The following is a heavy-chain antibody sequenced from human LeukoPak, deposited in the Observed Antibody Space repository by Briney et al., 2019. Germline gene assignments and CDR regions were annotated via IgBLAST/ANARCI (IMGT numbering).Heavy chain of an antibody. D-gene: IGHD6-13*01. J-gene: IGHJ4*02. V-gene: IGHV1-69-2*01. CDR1: GYTFTDYY. CDR3: ANLYSSSYIVSDY. CDR2: VDPEDGET. Sequence: ASVKVSCKVSGYTFTDYYMHWVQQAPGKGLEWMGLVDPEDGETIYAEKFQGRVTITADTSTDTAYMELSRLRSDDTAVYYCANLYSSSYIVSDYWGQGTLVTVSS.